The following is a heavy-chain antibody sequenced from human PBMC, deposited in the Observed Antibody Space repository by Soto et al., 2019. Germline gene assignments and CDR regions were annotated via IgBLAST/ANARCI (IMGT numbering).Heavy chain of an antibody. CDR3: ARSVRSGSYYNQHYFDY. Sequence: SETLSLTCTVSGGSISSGGYYWIWIRQHPGKGLEWIGYIYYSGSTYYNPSLKSRVTISVDTSKNQFSLKLSSVTAADTAVYYCARSVRSGSYYNQHYFDYWGQGTLVTVSS. CDR1: GGSISSGGYY. D-gene: IGHD3-10*01. J-gene: IGHJ4*02. V-gene: IGHV4-31*03. CDR2: IYYSGST.